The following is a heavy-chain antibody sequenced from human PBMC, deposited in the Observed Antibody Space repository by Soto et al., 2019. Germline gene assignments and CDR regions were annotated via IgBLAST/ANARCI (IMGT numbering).Heavy chain of an antibody. D-gene: IGHD2-2*01. CDR1: GGSLRGYY. J-gene: IGHJ5*02. Sequence: KTSETLSLTCAVYGGSLRGYYWSWIRQPPGKGLEWIGDINHSGSTNYNPSLKSRVTISVDTSKKQFSLKLSSVTAADTAVYYCAKVPQSRDLDWFDPWGQGTLVTVSS. CDR3: AKVPQSRDLDWFDP. CDR2: INHSGST. V-gene: IGHV4-34*01.